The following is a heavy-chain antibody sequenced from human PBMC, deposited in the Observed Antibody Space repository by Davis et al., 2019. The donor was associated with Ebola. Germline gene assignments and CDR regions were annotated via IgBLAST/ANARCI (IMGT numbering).Heavy chain of an antibody. V-gene: IGHV3-21*01. CDR1: VITFSSYA. J-gene: IGHJ6*04. D-gene: IGHD3-3*01. CDR3: TRSSPIFEGAMDV. CDR2: ISSSSSFI. Sequence: LKISCTDSVITFSSYAMTWVRQAPGKGLEWVSYISSSSSFIFYADSVKGRFTISRDNAKRSLYMQMNSLRAEDTAVYYCTRSSPIFEGAMDVWGTGTTVAVSS.